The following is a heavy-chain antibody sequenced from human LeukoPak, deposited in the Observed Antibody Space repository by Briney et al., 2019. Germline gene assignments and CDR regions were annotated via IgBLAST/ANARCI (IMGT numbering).Heavy chain of an antibody. Sequence: ASVKVSCKASGYTFTSYGISWVRQAPGQGLEWMGWISAYNGNTNYVQKLQGRVTMTTDTSTSTAYMELRSLRSDDTAVYYCARDQLLWFGELLGFDPWGQGTLVTVSS. CDR2: ISAYNGNT. D-gene: IGHD3-10*01. J-gene: IGHJ5*02. CDR1: GYTFTSYG. CDR3: ARDQLLWFGELLGFDP. V-gene: IGHV1-18*01.